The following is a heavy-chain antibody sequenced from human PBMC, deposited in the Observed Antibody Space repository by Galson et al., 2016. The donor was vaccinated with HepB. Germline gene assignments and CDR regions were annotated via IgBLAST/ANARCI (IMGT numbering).Heavy chain of an antibody. D-gene: IGHD5-18*01. J-gene: IGHJ5*01. V-gene: IGHV4-39*01. CDR2: VYHGGRT. CDR3: ARHAPDMGYNFFDS. Sequence: SETLSLTCTVSGDSISSSNNYWGWIRQPPGKGLEWLGSVYHGGRTHYNPSLKSRVTMSVDTSKKQFFLKLRSVTAADTAVFYCARHAPDMGYNFFDSWGQGTLVTVSS. CDR1: GDSISSSNNY.